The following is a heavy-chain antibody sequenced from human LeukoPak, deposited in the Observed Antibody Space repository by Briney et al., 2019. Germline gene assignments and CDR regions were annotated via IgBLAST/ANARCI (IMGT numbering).Heavy chain of an antibody. V-gene: IGHV4-4*07. CDR1: GGSISGYR. CDR3: AREQDVWGGFRPFDA. J-gene: IGHJ4*02. Sequence: SETLSLTCTVSGGSISGYRWSWIRQPAGAGLEWIGRIYTSGTTDYNPSLRSRVTMSVQTSQNQFSLKVTSVTAADTAVYYCAREQDVWGGFRPFDAWGQGTLVTVSS. D-gene: IGHD3-16*01. CDR2: IYTSGTT.